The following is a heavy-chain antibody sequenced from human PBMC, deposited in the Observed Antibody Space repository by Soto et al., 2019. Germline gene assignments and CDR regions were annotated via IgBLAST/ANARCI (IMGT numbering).Heavy chain of an antibody. CDR2: ISGSGGST. J-gene: IGHJ4*02. CDR1: GFTFSSYA. D-gene: IGHD2-2*01. V-gene: IGHV3-23*01. CDR3: AKYGIVVVPAASGYSSSWYELDY. Sequence: GGSLRLSCAASGFTFSSYAMSWVRQAPGKGLEWVSAISGSGGSTYYADSVKGRFTISRDNSKNTLYLQMNSLRAEDRAVYYCAKYGIVVVPAASGYSSSWYELDYWGQGTLVTVSS.